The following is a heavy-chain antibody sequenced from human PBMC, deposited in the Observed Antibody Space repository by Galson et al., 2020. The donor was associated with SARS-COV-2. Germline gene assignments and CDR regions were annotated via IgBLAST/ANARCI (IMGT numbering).Heavy chain of an antibody. CDR3: ARVYPYGSGSYYWFERTDP. J-gene: IGHJ5*02. Sequence: DSVKVSCKASGYTFNSYDINWVRQATGQGLEWMGWMNPNSGNTGYAQKFQGRVTMTRNTSISTAYMELSSLRSEDTAVYYCARVYPYGSGSYYWFERTDPWGQGTLVTVSS. D-gene: IGHD3-10*01. V-gene: IGHV1-8*01. CDR1: GYTFNSYD. CDR2: MNPNSGNT.